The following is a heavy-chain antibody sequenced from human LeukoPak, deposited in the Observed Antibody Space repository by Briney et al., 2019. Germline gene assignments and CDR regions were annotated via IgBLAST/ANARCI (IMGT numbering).Heavy chain of an antibody. J-gene: IGHJ5*02. CDR2: ISGSGGST. V-gene: IGHV3-23*01. D-gene: IGHD2-15*01. CDR3: ARNLGGGILGWFDP. CDR1: GFTFSSYA. Sequence: GGSLRLSCAASGFTFSSYAMSWVRQAPGKGLEWVSAISGSGGSTYYADSVKGRFTISRDNSKNTLYLQMNSLRAEDTAVYYCARNLGGGILGWFDPWGQGTLVTVSS.